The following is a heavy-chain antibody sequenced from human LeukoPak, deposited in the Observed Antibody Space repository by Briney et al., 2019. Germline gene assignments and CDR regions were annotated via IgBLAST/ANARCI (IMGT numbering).Heavy chain of an antibody. Sequence: ASVKVSCKASGYTFTSYGISWVRQAPGQGLEWMGWISAYNGNTNYAQKLQGRVTMTTDTSTSTAYMELRSLRSDDTAVYYCARVPREGLRRYCSSTSCHGPNWFDPWGQGTLVTVAS. CDR3: ARVPREGLRRYCSSTSCHGPNWFDP. CDR1: GYTFTSYG. V-gene: IGHV1-18*01. J-gene: IGHJ5*02. D-gene: IGHD2-2*01. CDR2: ISAYNGNT.